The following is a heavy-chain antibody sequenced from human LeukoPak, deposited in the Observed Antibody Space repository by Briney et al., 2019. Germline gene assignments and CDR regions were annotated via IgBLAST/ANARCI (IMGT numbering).Heavy chain of an antibody. Sequence: ASVKVSCKASSYTFTSYGISWVRQAPGQGLEWMGWISAYNGNTNYAQKLQGRVTMTTDTSTSTAYMELRSLRSDDTAVYYCARDLGAARPNWFDPWGQGTLVTVSS. V-gene: IGHV1-18*01. CDR3: ARDLGAARPNWFDP. CDR2: ISAYNGNT. D-gene: IGHD6-6*01. CDR1: SYTFTSYG. J-gene: IGHJ5*02.